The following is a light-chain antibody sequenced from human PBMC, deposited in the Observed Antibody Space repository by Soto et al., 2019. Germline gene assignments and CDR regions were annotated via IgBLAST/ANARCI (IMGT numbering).Light chain of an antibody. Sequence: DIQMTQSPSSLSASVGDRVTITCQASQDIRHYLNWYQQRPGKAPRSLIYDGSNLETGVPSRFRGSGSGTNFSLSINSLQPEDVATYYCPQYDNFPVSFGGGTKLEIK. V-gene: IGKV1-33*01. CDR2: DGS. CDR1: QDIRHY. CDR3: PQYDNFPVS. J-gene: IGKJ4*01.